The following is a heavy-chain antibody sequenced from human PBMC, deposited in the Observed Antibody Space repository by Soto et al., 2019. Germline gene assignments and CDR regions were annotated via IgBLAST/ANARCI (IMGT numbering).Heavy chain of an antibody. J-gene: IGHJ3*02. D-gene: IGHD3-16*01. CDR1: GYTFSAYT. V-gene: IGHV1-3*01. CDR3: ARDTETLRPRANDALDI. CDR2: INAGSGNT. Sequence: QAQLVQSGAEMKKPGASVKVSCKATGYTFSAYTMNWVRQAPGQRLEWMGWINAGSGNTKYSQNFQGRVSITRDTSASTVYMELTGLTSHDTAVYYCARDTETLRPRANDALDIWGQGTMVTVSS.